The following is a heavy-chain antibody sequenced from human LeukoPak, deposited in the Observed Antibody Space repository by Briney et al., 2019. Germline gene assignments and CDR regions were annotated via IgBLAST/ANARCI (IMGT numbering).Heavy chain of an antibody. CDR1: GGTFSSYA. V-gene: IGHV1-2*02. Sequence: GASVKVSCKASGGTFSSYAISWVRQAPGQGLEWMGWINPNTDGTNYAQKFQGRVTMTRDASISTAYMELTRLRSDDTAVYYCARQLRFLTAHRPDYWGQGTLVTVSS. D-gene: IGHD3-3*01. J-gene: IGHJ4*02. CDR3: ARQLRFLTAHRPDY. CDR2: INPNTDGT.